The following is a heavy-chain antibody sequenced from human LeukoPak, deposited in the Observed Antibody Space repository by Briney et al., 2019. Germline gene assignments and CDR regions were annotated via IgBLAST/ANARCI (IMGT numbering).Heavy chain of an antibody. Sequence: SETLSLTCTVSGGSISSSSYYWGWIRQPPGKGLEWIGSIYYSGSTYYNPSLKSRVTISVDTFKNQFSLKLSSVTAADTALYFCARNVLQYFDWGLDVLDFWGQGIMVTVSS. J-gene: IGHJ3*01. CDR3: ARNVLQYFDWGLDVLDF. V-gene: IGHV4-39*07. CDR1: GGSISSSSYY. D-gene: IGHD3-9*01. CDR2: IYYSGST.